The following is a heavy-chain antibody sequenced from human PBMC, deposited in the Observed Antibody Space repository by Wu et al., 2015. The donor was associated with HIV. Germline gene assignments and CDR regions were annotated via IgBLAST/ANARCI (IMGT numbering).Heavy chain of an antibody. V-gene: IGHV1-18*01. Sequence: VQLVQSGGEVKKPGASVKVACKASGYIFSDFGINWVRQAPGEGLEWMGWISAQNGKTKYAQKFQGRVTMTTDTSTSTAYMELRSLRSDDTAVYYCARDLAFLYYDSSGYSKFDYWGQGTLVTVSS. D-gene: IGHD3-22*01. J-gene: IGHJ4*02. CDR3: ARDLAFLYYDSSGYSKFDY. CDR1: GYIFSDFG. CDR2: ISAQNGKT.